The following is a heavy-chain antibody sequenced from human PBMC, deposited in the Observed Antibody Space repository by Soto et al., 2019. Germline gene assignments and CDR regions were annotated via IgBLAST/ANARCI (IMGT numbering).Heavy chain of an antibody. CDR1: GGSITSTHW. D-gene: IGHD2-21*01. J-gene: IGHJ5*02. V-gene: IGHV4-4*02. CDR3: ARDLIPTSVAPPA. CDR2: IYHSGST. Sequence: QVHLQESGPGLVKPSGTLSLTCAVSGGSITSTHWWSWVRQPPGKGLEWIGEIYHSGSTNYNPSFKTRVSISIDKSNNQFSLKLNSVTAADTAMYYCARDLIPTSVAPPAWGQGTLVTVSS.